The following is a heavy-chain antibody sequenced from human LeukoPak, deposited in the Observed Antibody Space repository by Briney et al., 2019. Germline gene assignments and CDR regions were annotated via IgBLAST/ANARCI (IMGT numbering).Heavy chain of an antibody. CDR2: INPKSGGT. J-gene: IGHJ5*02. Sequence: ASVKVSCKASGYTFSDYYIHWVRQAPGHGLEWMGWINPKSGGTNYAQKFQGRVTLTRDTSISTAYMELTTLRSDDMAIYYCARGPNYYGSGRSWFDPWGQGSQVTVSS. CDR3: ARGPNYYGSGRSWFDP. D-gene: IGHD3-10*01. V-gene: IGHV1-2*02. CDR1: GYTFSDYY.